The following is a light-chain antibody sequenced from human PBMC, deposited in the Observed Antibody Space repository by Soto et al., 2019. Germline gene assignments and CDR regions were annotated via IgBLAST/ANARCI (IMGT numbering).Light chain of an antibody. V-gene: IGKV1-5*01. CDR1: QSISSW. J-gene: IGKJ1*01. Sequence: DIQMTQSPSTLSASVGDRVTITCRASQSISSWLAWYQQKPGKAPKLLIYDASSLESGVPSRFSGSGSGTECTLTISSLQPDDFATYYCQQYNSYSRTFGQGTKVDIK. CDR3: QQYNSYSRT. CDR2: DAS.